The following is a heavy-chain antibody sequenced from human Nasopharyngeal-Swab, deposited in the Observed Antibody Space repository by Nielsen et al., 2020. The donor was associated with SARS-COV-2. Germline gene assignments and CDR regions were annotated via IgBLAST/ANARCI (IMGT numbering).Heavy chain of an antibody. Sequence: GESLKISCAASGFTFSSYSMSWVRQAPGKGLEWVANIKQDGSEKYYVDSVKGRFTISRDNAKNSLYLQMNSLRAEDTAVYYCARERSGSYWYYYYYGMDVWGQGTTVTVSS. CDR3: ARERSGSYWYYYYYGMDV. CDR1: GFTFSSYS. J-gene: IGHJ6*02. V-gene: IGHV3-7*01. CDR2: IKQDGSEK. D-gene: IGHD3-10*01.